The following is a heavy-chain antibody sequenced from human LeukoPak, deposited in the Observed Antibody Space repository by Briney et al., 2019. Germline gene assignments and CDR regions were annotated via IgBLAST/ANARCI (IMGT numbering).Heavy chain of an antibody. Sequence: AGRSLRLSCAASGFTFDDYAMHWDRQAPGKGLEWVSGISWNSGSIGYADSVKGRFTISRDNAKNSLYLQMNSLRAEDTALYYCAKDRDYGGNSAVFDYWGQGTLVTVSS. D-gene: IGHD4-23*01. CDR3: AKDRDYGGNSAVFDY. CDR1: GFTFDDYA. CDR2: ISWNSGSI. V-gene: IGHV3-9*01. J-gene: IGHJ4*02.